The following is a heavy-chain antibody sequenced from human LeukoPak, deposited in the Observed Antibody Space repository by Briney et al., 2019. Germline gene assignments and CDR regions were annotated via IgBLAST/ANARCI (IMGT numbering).Heavy chain of an antibody. V-gene: IGHV1-46*01. CDR2: INPSGGST. CDR3: ATDGSSTDDYYFDY. D-gene: IGHD2-2*01. J-gene: IGHJ4*02. CDR1: GYSFTSYY. Sequence: ASVKVSCKASGYSFTSYYIHWGRQAPGQGLEWMGIINPSGGSTSYAQKFQGRVIMTRDTSTSTVYMDLSSLRSEDTAVYYCATDGSSTDDYYFDYWGQGTLVTVSS.